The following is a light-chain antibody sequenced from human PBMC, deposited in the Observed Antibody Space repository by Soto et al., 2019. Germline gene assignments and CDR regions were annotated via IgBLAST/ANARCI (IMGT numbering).Light chain of an antibody. CDR3: QHYTSYSEA. CDR1: QTIISC. V-gene: IGKV1-5*03. J-gene: IGKJ1*01. CDR2: KAS. Sequence: DIQMTQSHSTLSGSVGDRVTITCRARQTIISCMSWYQQKPVEAPKLLIYKASTLKSGVPSRFSGSGSGSEFTLTISSLQPDDFATYYCQHYTSYSEAFGQGTKVDIK.